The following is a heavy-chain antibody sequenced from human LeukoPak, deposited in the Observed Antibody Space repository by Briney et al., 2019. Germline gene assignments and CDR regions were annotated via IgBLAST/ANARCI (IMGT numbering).Heavy chain of an antibody. V-gene: IGHV1-2*02. J-gene: IGHJ5*02. CDR1: GYTFTGYY. CDR3: ARDIHYDILTGYALYNWFDP. D-gene: IGHD3-9*01. CDR2: INPNSGGT. Sequence: ASVKVSCKASGYTFTGYYMHWVRQAPGRGLEWMGWINPNSGGTNYAQKFQGRVTMTRDTSISTAYMELSRLRSDDTAVYYCARDIHYDILTGYALYNWFDPWGQGTLVTVSS.